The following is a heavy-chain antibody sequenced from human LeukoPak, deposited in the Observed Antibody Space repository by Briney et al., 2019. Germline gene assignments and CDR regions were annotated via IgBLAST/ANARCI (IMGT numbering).Heavy chain of an antibody. CDR3: AKPRAVGVNAFFDY. Sequence: QTGGSLRLSCAASGFTFSSYAMRWARQAPGKGLEWVSSVSGSGGSTYYADSVKGRFTISRDNSKNTLYLQMNSLRAEDTAVYYCAKPRAVGVNAFFDYWGQGTLATVSS. J-gene: IGHJ4*02. CDR2: VSGSGGST. CDR1: GFTFSSYA. V-gene: IGHV3-23*01.